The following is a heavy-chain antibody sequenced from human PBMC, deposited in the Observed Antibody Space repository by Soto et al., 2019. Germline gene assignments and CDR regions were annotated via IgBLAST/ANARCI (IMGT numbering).Heavy chain of an antibody. V-gene: IGHV4-34*01. D-gene: IGHD3-22*01. CDR3: ARGITMIEAVQGGAPDKYYFDS. CDR2: INHSGST. CDR1: GGSFSGYY. Sequence: LSLTCAVYGGSFSGYYWSWIRQPPGKGLEWIGGINHSGSTNQNPSLKTRVTISVDTSKNQFSLKLRSVTAADTAVYYCARGITMIEAVQGGAPDKYYFDSWGQGTLVTVSS. J-gene: IGHJ4*02.